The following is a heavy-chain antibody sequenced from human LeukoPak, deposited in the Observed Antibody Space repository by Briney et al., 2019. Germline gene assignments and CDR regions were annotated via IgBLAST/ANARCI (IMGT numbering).Heavy chain of an antibody. CDR2: INPNSGGT. D-gene: IGHD2-2*02. CDR3: AREYCSSTSCYRGLGWFDR. Sequence: ASVKVSCKASGYTFTGYYMHWVRQAPGQGLEWMGWINPNSGGTNYAQKFQGRVTMTRDTSISTAYMELSRLRSDDTAVYYCAREYCSSTSCYRGLGWFDRWGQGTLVTVSS. CDR1: GYTFTGYY. J-gene: IGHJ5*02. V-gene: IGHV1-2*02.